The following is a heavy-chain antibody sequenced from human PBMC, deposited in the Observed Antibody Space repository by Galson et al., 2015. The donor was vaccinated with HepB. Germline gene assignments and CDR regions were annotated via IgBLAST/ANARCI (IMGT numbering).Heavy chain of an antibody. CDR2: IKSEPDGGTT. V-gene: IGHV3-15*07. J-gene: IGHJ4*02. D-gene: IGHD6-6*01. CDR3: TTIPKPRFSSSPVDY. CDR1: GLALNNAW. Sequence: LRLSCAASGLALNNAWMSWVRQAPGKGLEWVGRIKSEPDGGTTDYAAPVKGRFTISRDDSKNTLYLQMNSLTTEDTAVYYCTTIPKPRFSSSPVDYWGQGTLVTVSS.